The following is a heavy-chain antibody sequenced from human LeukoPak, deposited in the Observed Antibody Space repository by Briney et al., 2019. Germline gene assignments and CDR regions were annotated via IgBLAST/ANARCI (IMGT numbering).Heavy chain of an antibody. D-gene: IGHD3-22*01. J-gene: IGHJ4*02. Sequence: ASVKVSCKASGGTFSSYAISWVRQAPGQGLEWMGGIIPIFGTANYAQKFQGRVTMTEDTSTDTAYMELSSLRSEDTAVYYCATDRPDYYDSSGFDYWGQGTLVTVSS. V-gene: IGHV1-69*06. CDR1: GGTFSSYA. CDR2: IIPIFGTA. CDR3: ATDRPDYYDSSGFDY.